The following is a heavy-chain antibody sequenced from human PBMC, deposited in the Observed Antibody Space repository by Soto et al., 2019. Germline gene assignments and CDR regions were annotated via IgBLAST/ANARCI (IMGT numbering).Heavy chain of an antibody. V-gene: IGHV4-30-2*01. D-gene: IGHD5-12*01. Sequence: QLQLQESGSGLVKPSQTLSLTCAVSGGSISSGGYSWSWIRQPPGKGLELIGYMYHSGSTYYNPSLKSRVTISIDWSKNQFSLKLSSVTAAYTAVYYGAGLRDYWGQGILVTVSS. J-gene: IGHJ4*02. CDR1: GGSISSGGYS. CDR2: MYHSGST. CDR3: AGLRDY.